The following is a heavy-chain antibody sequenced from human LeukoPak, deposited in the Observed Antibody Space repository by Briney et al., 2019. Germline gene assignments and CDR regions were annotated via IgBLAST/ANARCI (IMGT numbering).Heavy chain of an antibody. CDR3: ARDNPYCSSTSCYTYYYGMDV. Sequence: GGSLRLSCAASGFTLSSYWMSWVRQAPGKGLEWVANIKQDGSEKYYVDSVKGRFTISRDNAKNSLYLQMNSLRAEDTAVYYCARDNPYCSSTSCYTYYYGMDVWGQGTTVTVSS. CDR2: IKQDGSEK. J-gene: IGHJ6*02. CDR1: GFTLSSYW. V-gene: IGHV3-7*01. D-gene: IGHD2-2*02.